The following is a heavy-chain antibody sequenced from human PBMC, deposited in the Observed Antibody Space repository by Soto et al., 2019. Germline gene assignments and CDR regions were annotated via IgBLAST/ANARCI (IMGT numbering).Heavy chain of an antibody. CDR2: ITPLFGTA. D-gene: IGHD3-22*01. J-gene: IGHJ5*02. CDR3: ARARDYYDSSGYSNWFDP. CDR1: GGTFSSYS. V-gene: IGHV1-69*01. Sequence: SVKVSCKASGGTFSSYSISWVRQAPGEGLEWMGGITPLFGTANYAQKFHGRVTITADESTSTAYMELSSLRSEDTAVYYCARARDYYDSSGYSNWFDPWGQGTLVTVSS.